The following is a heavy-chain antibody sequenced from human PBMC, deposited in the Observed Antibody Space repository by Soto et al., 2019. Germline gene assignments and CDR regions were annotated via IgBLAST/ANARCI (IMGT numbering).Heavy chain of an antibody. CDR1: GGSISSGGYY. CDR3: ARDQQKYNWNYWWFDP. CDR2: IYYSGST. Sequence: SETLSLTCTVSGGSISSGGYYWSWIRQHPGKGLEWIGYIYYSGSTYYNPSLKSRVTISVDTSKNQFSLKLSSVTAADTAVYYCARDQQKYNWNYWWFDPWGQGTLVTVSS. J-gene: IGHJ5*02. V-gene: IGHV4-31*03. D-gene: IGHD1-7*01.